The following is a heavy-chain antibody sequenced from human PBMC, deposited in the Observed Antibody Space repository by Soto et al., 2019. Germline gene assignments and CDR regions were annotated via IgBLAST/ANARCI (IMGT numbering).Heavy chain of an antibody. CDR3: AKGQEAFDI. CDR1: GFTFSSYG. Sequence: QVQLVESGGGVVQPGRSLRLSCAASGFTFSSYGMHWVRQAPGKGLEWVAVISYDGSNKYYADSVKGRFTISRDNSKNTLYLQMNSLRAEDTAVYCCAKGQEAFDIWGQGTMVTVSS. CDR2: ISYDGSNK. V-gene: IGHV3-30*18. J-gene: IGHJ3*02.